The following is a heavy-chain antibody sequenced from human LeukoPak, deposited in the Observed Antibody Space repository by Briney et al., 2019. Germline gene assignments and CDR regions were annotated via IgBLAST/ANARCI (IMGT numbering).Heavy chain of an antibody. V-gene: IGHV4-39*07. Sequence: PSETLSLTCTVSGGSITSGSYYWGWIRQPPGKGLEWIGSVYYSGSTYYNPSLKGRITVSLDTSKNQFSLKVSSVTAADTAVYYCARDKTFEVVNFFDCWGQGTLVTVSS. J-gene: IGHJ4*02. D-gene: IGHD3-3*01. CDR2: VYYSGST. CDR3: ARDKTFEVVNFFDC. CDR1: GGSITSGSYY.